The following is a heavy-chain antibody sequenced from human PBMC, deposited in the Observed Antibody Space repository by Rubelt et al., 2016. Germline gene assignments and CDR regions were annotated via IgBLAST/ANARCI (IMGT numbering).Heavy chain of an antibody. CDR3: ARLSSGWYYFDY. Sequence: QLQLQESGPGLVKPSETLSLTCTVSGGSISSSSYYWGWIRQPPGKGLEWIGSIYYSGSTYYNPSLKSRVTISVATSKNQLSLKLSSVTAADTAVYYCARLSSGWYYFDYWGQGTLVTVSS. V-gene: IGHV4-39*01. CDR1: GGSISSSSYY. CDR2: IYYSGST. D-gene: IGHD6-19*01. J-gene: IGHJ4*02.